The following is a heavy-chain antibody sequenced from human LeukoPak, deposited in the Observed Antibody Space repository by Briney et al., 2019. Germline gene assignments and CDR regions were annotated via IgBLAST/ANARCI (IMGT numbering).Heavy chain of an antibody. V-gene: IGHV3-74*01. CDR1: GFTFSSYW. Sequence: GGSLRLSCAASGFTFSSYWMNWVRQAPGKGLVWVSRIASDGSSTTYADSVKGRFTISRDNAKNSLYLQMNSLRAEDTAVYYCARGWDYDFWSGYPYYYYGMDVWGQGTTVTVSS. J-gene: IGHJ6*02. D-gene: IGHD3-3*01. CDR3: ARGWDYDFWSGYPYYYYGMDV. CDR2: IASDGSST.